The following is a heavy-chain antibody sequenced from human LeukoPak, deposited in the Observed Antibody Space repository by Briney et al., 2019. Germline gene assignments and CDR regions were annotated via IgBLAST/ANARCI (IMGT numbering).Heavy chain of an antibody. Sequence: PGGSLRLSCAASGFTFSSYAMSWVRQAPGKGLEWVSAISGSGGSTYYADSVKGRFTISRDNPKNTLYLQMNSLRAEDTAVYYCAKGSYYYDSSGFDYWGQGTLVTVSS. CDR3: AKGSYYYDSSGFDY. V-gene: IGHV3-23*01. J-gene: IGHJ4*02. CDR2: ISGSGGST. CDR1: GFTFSSYA. D-gene: IGHD3-22*01.